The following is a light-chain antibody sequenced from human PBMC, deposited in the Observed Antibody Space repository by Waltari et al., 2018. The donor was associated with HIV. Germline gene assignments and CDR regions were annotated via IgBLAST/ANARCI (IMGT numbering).Light chain of an antibody. CDR1: QSMSSY. Sequence: DIQMTQSPSSLSASVGDRVTITCRASQSMSSYLNWYQQKPGKAPKLLIYAASSLQRGVPSRFSGSGSATDFTLTISSLQPEYFATYYCQQSYSTPYTFGQGTKLEIK. CDR2: AAS. CDR3: QQSYSTPYT. J-gene: IGKJ2*01. V-gene: IGKV1-39*01.